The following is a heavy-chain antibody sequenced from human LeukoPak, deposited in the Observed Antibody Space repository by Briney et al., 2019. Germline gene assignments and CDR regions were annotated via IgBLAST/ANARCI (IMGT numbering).Heavy chain of an antibody. CDR1: GGSFSGYY. CDR2: INHSGST. CDR3: ARAEMDYDFWSGYPRINWFDP. J-gene: IGHJ5*02. D-gene: IGHD3-3*01. V-gene: IGHV4-34*01. Sequence: SETLSLTCAVYGGSFSGYYWSWIRQPPGKGLEWIGEINHSGSTNYNPSLKSRVTISVDTSKNQFSLKLSYVTAADTAVYYCARAEMDYDFWSGYPRINWFDPWGQGTLVTVSS.